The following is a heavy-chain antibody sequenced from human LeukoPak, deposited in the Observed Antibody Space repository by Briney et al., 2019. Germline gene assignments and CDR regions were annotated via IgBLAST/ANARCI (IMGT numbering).Heavy chain of an antibody. CDR1: GFTFSSYS. CDR2: ISSSSSTI. Sequence: GGSLRLSCAASGFTFSSYSMTWVRQAPGKGLEWVSYISSSSSTIYYADSVKGRFTISRDNAKNSLYLQMNSLRAEDTAVYYCARSRPHIVVVPAALDYWGQGTLVTVSS. CDR3: ARSRPHIVVVPAALDY. D-gene: IGHD2-2*01. J-gene: IGHJ4*02. V-gene: IGHV3-48*01.